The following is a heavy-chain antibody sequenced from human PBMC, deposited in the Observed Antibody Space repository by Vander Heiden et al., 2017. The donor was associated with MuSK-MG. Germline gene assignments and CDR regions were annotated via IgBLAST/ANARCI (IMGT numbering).Heavy chain of an antibody. V-gene: IGHV5-10-1*03. J-gene: IGHJ4*02. CDR3: ARHDGVVRGEDY. D-gene: IGHD3-10*02. CDR2: IDPSDSYT. Sequence: EVQLVQSGAEVHKPGESLSISCKGSGYVFTSYCISVGRQMPGKGLEWMGRIDPSDSYTNYSPSFQGHVTISADKSISTAYLQWRSLKASDTAMYYCARHDGVVRGEDYWGESTLVTVSS. CDR1: GYVFTSYC.